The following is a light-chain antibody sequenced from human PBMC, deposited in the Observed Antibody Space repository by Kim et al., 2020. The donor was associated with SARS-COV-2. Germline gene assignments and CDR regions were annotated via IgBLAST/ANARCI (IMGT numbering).Light chain of an antibody. Sequence: NFMLTXPHSVSESPGKTVTISCTGSSGSIATNYVQWYQQRPGSAPTTVIYEDDQSPSGVPDRFSGSIDRSANSASLTISGLKTEDEADYYCQSYDGSNHVVFGGGTQLTVL. J-gene: IGLJ2*01. CDR2: EDD. V-gene: IGLV6-57*02. CDR1: SGSIATNY. CDR3: QSYDGSNHVV.